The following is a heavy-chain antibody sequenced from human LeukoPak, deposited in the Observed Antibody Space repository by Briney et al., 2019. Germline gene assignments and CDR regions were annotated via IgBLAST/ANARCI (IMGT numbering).Heavy chain of an antibody. CDR1: GGSISSGSYY. V-gene: IGHV4-61*02. D-gene: IGHD3-16*01. CDR2: MSTSGST. J-gene: IGHJ4*02. Sequence: SETLSLTCTVSGGSISSGSYYWSWIRQPAGKGLEWIGRMSTSGSTNYNPSLKSRVTISVDTSKNQFSLKLSSVTAADTAVYYCATYKYDYVWGNQHFDYWGQGTLVAVSS. CDR3: ATYKYDYVWGNQHFDY.